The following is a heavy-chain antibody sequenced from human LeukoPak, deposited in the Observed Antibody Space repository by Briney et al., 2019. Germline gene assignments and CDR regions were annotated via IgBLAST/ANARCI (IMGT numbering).Heavy chain of an antibody. Sequence: GGSLRLSCAASGFTFSSYSMNWVRQAPGKGLEWVSSISSSSSYIYYADSVKGRFTISRDNAKNSLYLQMNSLRAEDTAVYYCAREASITMVRGVLLFYYFDYWGQGTLVTVSS. D-gene: IGHD3-10*01. J-gene: IGHJ4*02. V-gene: IGHV3-21*01. CDR3: AREASITMVRGVLLFYYFDY. CDR2: ISSSSSYI. CDR1: GFTFSSYS.